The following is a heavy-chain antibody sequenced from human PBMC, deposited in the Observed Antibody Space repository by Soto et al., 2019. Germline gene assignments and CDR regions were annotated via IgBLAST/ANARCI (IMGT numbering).Heavy chain of an antibody. CDR2: IGSDGTAI. CDR3: ANPGLAVAGTRYFDH. Sequence: EVQLLESGGGLVQPGGSLSLSCAASGFTFTSYAMSWVRQAPGKGLEWVSAIGSDGTAIQYADSVKGRFTIHKDNSKDTLYLQMNSLRAEDTAVYHCANPGLAVAGTRYFDHWGQGTLVTVAS. CDR1: GFTFTSYA. D-gene: IGHD6-19*01. J-gene: IGHJ4*02. V-gene: IGHV3-23*05.